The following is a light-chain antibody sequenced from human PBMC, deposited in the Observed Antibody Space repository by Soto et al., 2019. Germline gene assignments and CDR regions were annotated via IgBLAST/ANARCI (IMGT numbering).Light chain of an antibody. J-gene: IGKJ4*01. Sequence: DIVMTQSPDSLAVSLGERATINCKSSQTVLHSSDNKNYLTWYQQKPGQPPKLLISWASTRESGVPDRFSGSGSGTDFTLTISSLQAEDVAVYYCQQYYSVPLTFGGGTKVEIK. CDR3: QQYYSVPLT. V-gene: IGKV4-1*01. CDR2: WAS. CDR1: QTVLHSSDNKNY.